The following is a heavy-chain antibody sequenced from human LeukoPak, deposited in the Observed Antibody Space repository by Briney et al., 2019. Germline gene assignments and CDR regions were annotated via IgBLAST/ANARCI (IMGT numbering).Heavy chain of an antibody. CDR2: IYYSGST. CDR3: ARDVYIDGPDS. V-gene: IGHV4-59*01. CDR1: GDSISSYY. J-gene: IGHJ4*02. D-gene: IGHD5-18*01. Sequence: SETLSLTCAVSGDSISSYYWSWIRQPPGKGLEWIGYIYYSGSTNYNPSLKSRVTLSVDTSKNQFSLKLSSVTAADTAVYYCARDVYIDGPDSWGQGTLVTVSS.